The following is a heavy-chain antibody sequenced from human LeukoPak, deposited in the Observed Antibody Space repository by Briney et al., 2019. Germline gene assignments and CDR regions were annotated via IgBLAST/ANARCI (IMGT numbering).Heavy chain of an antibody. Sequence: GGPLRLSCAACGFTFSNYWMHWVREAPGKGLVWVSRINSDGINTSYADSVKGRFTISRDNAKNTLNLQMNSLRAEDTAVYYCARDLGQYYDTSDNWFDPWGQGTLVTVSS. CDR2: INSDGINT. D-gene: IGHD3-22*01. CDR1: GFTFSNYW. CDR3: ARDLGQYYDTSDNWFDP. J-gene: IGHJ5*02. V-gene: IGHV3-74*01.